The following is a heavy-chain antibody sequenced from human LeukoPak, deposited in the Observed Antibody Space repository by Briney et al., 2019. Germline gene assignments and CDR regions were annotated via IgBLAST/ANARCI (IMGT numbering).Heavy chain of an antibody. D-gene: IGHD3-3*01. CDR3: VRAPQWVRSGRVLFYFDY. CDR2: IFADGST. J-gene: IGHJ4*02. V-gene: IGHV4-61*02. CDR1: GGSISTGSYY. Sequence: SQTLSLTCSVSGGSISTGSYYWSWIRQPAGKGLEWIGRIFADGSTDYNPSLKSRVTMSVDTSKNQFSLKLSSVTAADTAVYFCVRAPQWVRSGRVLFYFDYWGQGTLVTVSS.